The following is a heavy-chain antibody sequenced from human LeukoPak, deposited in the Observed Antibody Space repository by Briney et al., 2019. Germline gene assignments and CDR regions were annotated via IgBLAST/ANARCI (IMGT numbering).Heavy chain of an antibody. V-gene: IGHV3-9*01. J-gene: IGHJ4*02. Sequence: SGGSLRLSCAGPGFTFDDYAMHWVRQAPGEGLEWVSGINENSGSIGYADSVKGRFTISRDNAKNSLYLQMNSLRTEDTALYYCARWIVGFDSWGQGTLVTVSS. CDR2: INENSGSI. CDR1: GFTFDDYA. D-gene: IGHD2-15*01. CDR3: ARWIVGFDS.